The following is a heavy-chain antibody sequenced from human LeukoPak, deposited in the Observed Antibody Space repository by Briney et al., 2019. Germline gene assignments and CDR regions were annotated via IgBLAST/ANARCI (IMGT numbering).Heavy chain of an antibody. D-gene: IGHD6-13*01. CDR2: IYTSGST. CDR3: ARHKKGIAAAGP. CDR1: GGSISSGSYY. Sequence: PSETLSLTCTVSGGSISSGSYYWSWIRQPAGKGLEWIGRIYTSGSTNYNPSLKSRVTISVDTSKNQFSLKLSSVTAADTAVYYCARHKKGIAAAGPWGQGTLVTVSS. J-gene: IGHJ5*02. V-gene: IGHV4-61*02.